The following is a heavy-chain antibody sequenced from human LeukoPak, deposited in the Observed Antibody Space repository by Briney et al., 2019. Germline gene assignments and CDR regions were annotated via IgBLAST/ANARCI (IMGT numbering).Heavy chain of an antibody. Sequence: SETLSLTCTVSGYSISSGYYWGWIRQPPGKGLEWIGSIYHSGSTYYNPSLKNRVTISVDTSKNQFSLKLSSVTAADTAVYYCARGGSYDYWGQGTLVTVSS. CDR3: ARGGSYDY. CDR2: IYHSGST. D-gene: IGHD1-26*01. CDR1: GYSISSGYY. J-gene: IGHJ4*02. V-gene: IGHV4-38-2*02.